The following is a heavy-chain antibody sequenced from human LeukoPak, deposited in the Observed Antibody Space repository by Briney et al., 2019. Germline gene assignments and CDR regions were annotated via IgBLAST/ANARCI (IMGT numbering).Heavy chain of an antibody. V-gene: IGHV3-23*01. CDR1: GFTFSRYA. CDR3: ALYCSGGSCYSIGGAFDI. D-gene: IGHD2-15*01. J-gene: IGHJ3*02. CDR2: ISRSGDST. Sequence: PGGFLRLSCAASGFTFSRYAMSWVRQAPGKGLEWVSAISRSGDSTYYVDSVKGRFTISRDNSKNTLYLQMNSLRAEDTAVYYCALYCSGGSCYSIGGAFDIWGQGTMVTVSS.